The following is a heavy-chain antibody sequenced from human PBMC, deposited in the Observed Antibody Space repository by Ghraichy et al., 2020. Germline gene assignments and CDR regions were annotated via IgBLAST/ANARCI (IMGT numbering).Heavy chain of an antibody. V-gene: IGHV4-39*01. CDR2: IYYSGST. D-gene: IGHD1-26*01. CDR1: GGSINTGTYY. Sequence: SETLSLTCTVSGGSINTGTYYWGWIRQPPGKGLEWIGSIYYSGSTYCNPSLKSRVTISVDTSKNQFSLKLSSVTAADTAVYYCARLGLVGATGFDYWGQGTLVTVSS. CDR3: ARLGLVGATGFDY. J-gene: IGHJ4*02.